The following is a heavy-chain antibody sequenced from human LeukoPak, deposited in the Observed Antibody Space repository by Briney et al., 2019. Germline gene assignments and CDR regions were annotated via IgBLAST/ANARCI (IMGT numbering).Heavy chain of an antibody. D-gene: IGHD3-10*01. CDR2: ISWDGGSP. CDR3: ARSLRVRGVPDYMDV. J-gene: IGHJ6*03. Sequence: GGSLRLSCAASGFTFDAMHWVRQAPGKGLEWVSLISWDGGSPYYADSVKGRFTISRDNSKNSLYLQMNSLGAEDTAVYYCARSLRVRGVPDYMDVWGKGTTVTISS. CDR1: GFTFDA. V-gene: IGHV3-43D*03.